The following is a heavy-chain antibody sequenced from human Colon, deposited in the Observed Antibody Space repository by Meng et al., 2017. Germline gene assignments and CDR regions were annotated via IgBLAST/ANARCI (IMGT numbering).Heavy chain of an antibody. J-gene: IGHJ6*02. CDR1: GFSFNSYV. CDR2: ISGTGGTT. V-gene: IGHV3-23*01. Sequence: GESLKISCAASGFSFNSYVMSWVRQAPGKGLEWVAAISGTGGTTFYADSVKGRFTISRDNSKNTLYLQLNNLRAEDTAVYYCAKDRVSLFYYYYGLDVWGQGTMVTVSS. CDR3: AKDRVSLFYYYYGLDV.